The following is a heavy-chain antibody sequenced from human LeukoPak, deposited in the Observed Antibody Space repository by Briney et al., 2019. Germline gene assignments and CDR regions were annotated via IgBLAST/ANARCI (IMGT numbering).Heavy chain of an antibody. CDR2: MYTSGST. V-gene: IGHV4-4*07. Sequence: SETLSLTCTVSGGTISSYYWSWVRQPAGKGLEWIGRMYTSGSTKYYPYLKSGVTMSVDTSKNLFSLKLSSVTAADTAVYYCARDLGDNWFDPWGQGTLVTVSS. J-gene: IGHJ5*02. CDR3: ARDLGDNWFDP. CDR1: GGTISSYY.